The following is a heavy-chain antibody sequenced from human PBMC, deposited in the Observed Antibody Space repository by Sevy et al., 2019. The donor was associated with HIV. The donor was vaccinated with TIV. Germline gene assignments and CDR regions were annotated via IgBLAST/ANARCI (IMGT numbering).Heavy chain of an antibody. J-gene: IGHJ4*02. D-gene: IGHD3-22*01. CDR2: IYYSGST. Sequence: SETLSLTCTVSGGSISSSSYYWGWIRQPPGKGLEWIGSIYYSGSTYYNPSLKSRVTISVDTSKNQFSLKLSSVTAADTAVYYCARHVWAQGITMIVVVMQFDYWGQGTLVTVSS. CDR1: GGSISSSSYY. V-gene: IGHV4-39*01. CDR3: ARHVWAQGITMIVVVMQFDY.